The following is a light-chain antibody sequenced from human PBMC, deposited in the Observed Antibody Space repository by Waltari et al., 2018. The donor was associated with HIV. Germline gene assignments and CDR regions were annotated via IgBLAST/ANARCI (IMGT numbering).Light chain of an antibody. Sequence: DIQMTQTPSSLSASVGDSVTITCRASQTIDKYLIWYQQKPGNAPKILIYAASTLQSVVPSRFSGSGSGTDFTLTITSLQPEDFATYYCQHSYNVLPLTFGGGTKVELK. CDR1: QTIDKY. CDR2: AAS. V-gene: IGKV1-39*01. J-gene: IGKJ4*01. CDR3: QHSYNVLPLT.